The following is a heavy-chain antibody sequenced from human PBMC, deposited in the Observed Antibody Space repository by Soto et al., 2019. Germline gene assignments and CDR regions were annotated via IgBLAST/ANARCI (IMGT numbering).Heavy chain of an antibody. V-gene: IGHV1-69*01. Sequence: QVQLVQSGAEVKKPGSSVKVSCKASGGTFSSYAISWVRQAPGQGLEWMGGIIPIFGTANYAQKFQGRVTITADESTSTAYMELSSLRSEDTAVYYCARMSDRYSSLSADYYYYGMDVWGQGTTVTVSS. CDR3: ARMSDRYSSLSADYYYYGMDV. D-gene: IGHD6-6*01. J-gene: IGHJ6*02. CDR1: GGTFSSYA. CDR2: IIPIFGTA.